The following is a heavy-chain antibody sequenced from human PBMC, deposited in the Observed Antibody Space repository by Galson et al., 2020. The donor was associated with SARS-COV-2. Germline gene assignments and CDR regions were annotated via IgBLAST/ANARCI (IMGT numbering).Heavy chain of an antibody. CDR1: GFTFSDSY. V-gene: IGHV3-11*01. Sequence: GYLRLSCAASGFTFSDSYMIWIRQAPGKGLEWVSYISSSGSTIYYADSVKGRFTISRDNAKNSLYLQMSSLRAEDTAVYYCARAGRPDYFDYWGQGTLVTVSS. CDR2: ISSSGSTI. D-gene: IGHD3-10*01. CDR3: ARAGRPDYFDY. J-gene: IGHJ4*02.